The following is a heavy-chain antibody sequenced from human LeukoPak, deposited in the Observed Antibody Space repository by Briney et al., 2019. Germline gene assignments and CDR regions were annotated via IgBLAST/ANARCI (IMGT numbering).Heavy chain of an antibody. CDR1: GGSNSSYY. CDR2: IYYSGST. D-gene: IGHD3-3*01. CDR3: ASLTIFGVVKNDY. V-gene: IGHV4-59*01. Sequence: SETLSLTCTVSGGSNSSYYWSWIRQPPGKGLEWIGYIYYSGSTNYNPSLKSRVTISVDTSKTQFSLKLSSVTAADTAVYYCASLTIFGVVKNDYWGQGTLVTVSS. J-gene: IGHJ4*02.